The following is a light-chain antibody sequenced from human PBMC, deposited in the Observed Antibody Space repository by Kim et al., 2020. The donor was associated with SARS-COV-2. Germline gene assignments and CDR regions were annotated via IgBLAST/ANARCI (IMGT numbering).Light chain of an antibody. CDR2: GAS. J-gene: IGKJ5*01. V-gene: IGKV3-20*01. CDR3: QQYGSPIT. Sequence: LSPGDRATHSCRASQSVSSNYLAWYQQKLGQAPRLLIYGASSRATGIPDRFSGSGSGTDFTLTISRLEPEDFAMYYCQQYGSPITFGQGTRLEIK. CDR1: QSVSSNY.